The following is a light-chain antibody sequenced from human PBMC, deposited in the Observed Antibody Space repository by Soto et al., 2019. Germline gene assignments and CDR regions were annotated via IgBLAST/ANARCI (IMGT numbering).Light chain of an antibody. CDR1: QSLSGW. J-gene: IGKJ1*01. CDR2: DAS. V-gene: IGKV1-5*01. Sequence: DIQMTQSPATLSASVGDRVTITCRASQSLSGWLAWYQQKPGKAPKLLIYDASSLESGVPSRFSGSGSGTEFALTISSLQPDDFATYYCQQYNSYLWTFGQGTKVDIK. CDR3: QQYNSYLWT.